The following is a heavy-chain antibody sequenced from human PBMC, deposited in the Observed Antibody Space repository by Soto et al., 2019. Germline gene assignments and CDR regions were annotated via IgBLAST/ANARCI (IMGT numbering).Heavy chain of an antibody. J-gene: IGHJ4*02. CDR1: GGSISSYY. D-gene: IGHD3-3*01. CDR3: ARGSITIFGVSFDY. V-gene: IGHV4-59*01. Sequence: PSETLSLTCTVSGGSISSYYWSWIRRPPGKGLEWIGYIYYSGSTNYNPSLKSRVTISVDTSKNQFSLKLSSVTAADTAVYYCARGSITIFGVSFDYWGQGTLVTVSS. CDR2: IYYSGST.